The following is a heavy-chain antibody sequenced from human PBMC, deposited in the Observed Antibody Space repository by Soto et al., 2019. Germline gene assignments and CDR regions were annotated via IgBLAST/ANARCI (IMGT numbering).Heavy chain of an antibody. CDR1: GGSISSSNW. V-gene: IGHV4-4*02. CDR2: IYHSGST. CDR3: ARDFGSSGWAGYFDY. J-gene: IGHJ4*02. D-gene: IGHD6-19*01. Sequence: TSETLSLTCAVSGGSISSSNWWSWVRQPPGKGLEWIGEIYHSGSTNYNPSLKSRVTISVDKSKNQFSLKLSSVTAADTAVYYCARDFGSSGWAGYFDYWGQGTLVTVSS.